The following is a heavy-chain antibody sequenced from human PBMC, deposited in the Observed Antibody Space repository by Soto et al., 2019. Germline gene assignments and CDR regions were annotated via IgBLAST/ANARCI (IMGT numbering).Heavy chain of an antibody. D-gene: IGHD3-10*01. J-gene: IGHJ4*02. CDR2: IYYGGST. CDR1: GVTFSSYV. Sequence: PGGSLRLSCAASGVTFSSYVMSWIRQPPGKGLEWIGNIYYGGSTYYNPSLKSRVTISVDTSKNQFSLKLNSVTAADTATYYCARSITTVRGVIITEYYFDYWGQGTLVTVSS. V-gene: IGHV4-39*01. CDR3: ARSITTVRGVIITEYYFDY.